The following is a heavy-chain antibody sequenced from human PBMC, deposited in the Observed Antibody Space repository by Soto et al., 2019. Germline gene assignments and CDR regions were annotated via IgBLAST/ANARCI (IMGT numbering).Heavy chain of an antibody. J-gene: IGHJ3*02. CDR3: ARLYGLDAFDI. Sequence: SVADGSSVGYCGNLIRQPTGKGLEWIGYIYYSGSTNYNPSLKSRVTISVDTSKNQFSLKLSSVTAADTAVYYCARLYGLDAFDIWGQGTMVTVSS. CDR1: DGSSVGYC. CDR2: IYYSGST. D-gene: IGHD3-16*02. V-gene: IGHV4-59*08.